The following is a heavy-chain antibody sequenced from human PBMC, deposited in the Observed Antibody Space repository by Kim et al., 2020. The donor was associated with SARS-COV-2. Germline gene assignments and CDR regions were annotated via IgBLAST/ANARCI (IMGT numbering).Heavy chain of an antibody. V-gene: IGHV3-43*02. CDR1: GFTFDDYA. Sequence: GGSLRLSCAASGFTFDDYAMHWVRQLPGKGLEWVSLITGNGAGTYYADSVKGRFTISRDNSKNSLYLQMNSLRIEDTALYYCAKKTPGYSYGGIDYWGQGTLVTVSS. J-gene: IGHJ4*02. CDR2: ITGNGAGT. D-gene: IGHD5-18*01. CDR3: AKKTPGYSYGGIDY.